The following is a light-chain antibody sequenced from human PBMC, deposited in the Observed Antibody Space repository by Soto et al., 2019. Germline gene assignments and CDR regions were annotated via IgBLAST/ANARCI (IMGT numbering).Light chain of an antibody. CDR1: SSDVGGYNY. CDR2: DVS. J-gene: IGLJ1*01. V-gene: IGLV2-11*01. Sequence: QSALTQPRSVSGSPGQSVTISCTGTSSDVGGYNYVSWYQQHPGKAPKLMIYDVSKRPSGVPDRFSGSKSGNTASLTISGLQAEDEADYYCCSYAGSWSVFGTGTKVTVL. CDR3: CSYAGSWSV.